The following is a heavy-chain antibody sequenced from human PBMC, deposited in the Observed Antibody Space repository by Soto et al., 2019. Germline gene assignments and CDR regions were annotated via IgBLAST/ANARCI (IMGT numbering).Heavy chain of an antibody. V-gene: IGHV1-69*04. D-gene: IGHD2-15*01. CDR3: ARAGNVAPTGY. CDR1: GDTFNTYA. Sequence: KXPGSSVKVSCKASGDTFNTYAINWVRQAPGQGLEWMGRIIPILDIPDYAQTFQGRVTIAADKSTNTAYMELSHLRSEDTALYFCARAGNVAPTGYWGQGTVVTVTS. J-gene: IGHJ4*02. CDR2: IIPILDIP.